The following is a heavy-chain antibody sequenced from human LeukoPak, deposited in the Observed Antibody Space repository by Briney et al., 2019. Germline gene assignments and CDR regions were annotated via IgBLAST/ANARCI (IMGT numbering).Heavy chain of an antibody. CDR3: ARHFYGDYYFDY. J-gene: IGHJ4*02. Sequence: KPSETLSLTCAVYGGSFSGYYWSWIRQPPGKGLEWIGEINHSGSTNYNPSLKSRVTISVDTSKNQFSLKLSSVTAADTAVYYCARHFYGDYYFDYWGQGTLVTVSS. V-gene: IGHV4-34*01. D-gene: IGHD4-17*01. CDR1: GGSFSGYY. CDR2: INHSGST.